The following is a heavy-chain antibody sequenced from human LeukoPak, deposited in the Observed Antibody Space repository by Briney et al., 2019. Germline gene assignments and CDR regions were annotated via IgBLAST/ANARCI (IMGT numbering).Heavy chain of an antibody. CDR2: IIPIPGIA. D-gene: IGHD2-15*01. Sequence: SVKVSCKASGGTFSSYTISWVRQAPGQGLEWMGRIIPIPGIANYAQKFQGRVTITADKSTSTVYMELSSLRSEDTAVYYCARGPRYCSGGSCYSGTLRGWGQGTLVTVSS. CDR1: GGTFSSYT. J-gene: IGHJ4*02. V-gene: IGHV1-69*02. CDR3: ARGPRYCSGGSCYSGTLRG.